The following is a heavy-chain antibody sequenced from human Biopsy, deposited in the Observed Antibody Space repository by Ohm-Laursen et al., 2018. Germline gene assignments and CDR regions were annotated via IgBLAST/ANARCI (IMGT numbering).Heavy chain of an antibody. V-gene: IGHV4-39*07. CDR1: GGSISSSTTYY. J-gene: IGHJ6*02. D-gene: IGHD3-22*01. CDR2: IYNTETT. CDR3: VRGVDYYDPYHYYALDV. Sequence: SDTLSLTCPVSGGSISSSTTYYWAWLRQPPGKGLEWIGSIYNTETTFYNPSLKSRVTISVDTSKNQFSLKVRSVTAADTAVYYCVRGVDYYDPYHYYALDVWGQGTTVTVSS.